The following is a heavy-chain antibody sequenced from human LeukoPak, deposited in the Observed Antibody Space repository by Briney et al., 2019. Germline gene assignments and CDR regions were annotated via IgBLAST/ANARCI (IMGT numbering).Heavy chain of an antibody. CDR3: ARHPDLHF. V-gene: IGHV4-38-2*02. CDR2: IYHSGST. J-gene: IGHJ4*02. CDR1: GYSISSGYY. Sequence: PSETLSLTCTVSGYSISSGYYWGWIRQPPGKGLEWIGSIYHSGSTYYNPSLKSRVTISVDTSKNQFSLKLSSVTAADTAVYYCARHPDLHFWGQGTLVTVSS.